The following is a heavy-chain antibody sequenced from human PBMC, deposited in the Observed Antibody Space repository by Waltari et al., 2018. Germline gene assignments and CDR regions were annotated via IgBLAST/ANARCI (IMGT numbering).Heavy chain of an antibody. Sequence: EVQLVESGGGLAQPGGSLRLSCVASGSLFSSYEMNWVRQAPGKGLEWISYIGGTTHYADSVKGRFTISGDNAKNSLYLQMNSLSAEDTAVYYCARDSGTCRGDNCNHFDYWGPGTLVTVSS. J-gene: IGHJ4*02. CDR2: IGGTT. CDR1: GSLFSSYE. D-gene: IGHD1-20*01. CDR3: ARDSGTCRGDNCNHFDY. V-gene: IGHV3-48*03.